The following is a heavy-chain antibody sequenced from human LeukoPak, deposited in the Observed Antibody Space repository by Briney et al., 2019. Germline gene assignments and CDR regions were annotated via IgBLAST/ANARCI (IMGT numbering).Heavy chain of an antibody. D-gene: IGHD3-22*01. J-gene: IGHJ3*01. CDR2: IYSGGST. Sequence: GGSLRLSCVVSGFTVSSNYMNWVRQAPGKGLEWVSVIYSGGSTKYADSVKGRFTISRDSSKNTLYLQMNSLRAEDTAMYYCANYYDSSGYYPGGFDVWGQGTMVTVSS. V-gene: IGHV3-66*01. CDR1: GFTVSSNY. CDR3: ANYYDSSGYYPGGFDV.